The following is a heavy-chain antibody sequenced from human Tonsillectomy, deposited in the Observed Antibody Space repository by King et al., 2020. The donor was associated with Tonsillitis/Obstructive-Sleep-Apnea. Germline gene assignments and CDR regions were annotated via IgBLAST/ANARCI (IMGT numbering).Heavy chain of an antibody. Sequence: VQLVESGVELKKPGASVKVSCKASGYTFTNYGISWVRQAPGQGLEWIGGISAYNGDTNYAWKLQGRVTMTTYTSTSTAYVELRSLRSDDTAVYYCARPAVAGPYYYYYYMDVWGKGTTVTVSS. J-gene: IGHJ6*03. CDR2: ISAYNGDT. D-gene: IGHD6-19*01. CDR3: ARPAVAGPYYYYYYMDV. CDR1: GYTFTNYG. V-gene: IGHV1-18*01.